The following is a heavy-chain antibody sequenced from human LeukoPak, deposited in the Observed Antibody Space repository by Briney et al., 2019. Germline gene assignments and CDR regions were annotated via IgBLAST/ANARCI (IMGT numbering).Heavy chain of an antibody. CDR3: AKDQGQVDRDAFNM. D-gene: IGHD2-15*01. J-gene: IGHJ3*02. V-gene: IGHV3-30*02. CDR2: VYNDGTEK. Sequence: GGSLRLSCAASGFTFSSYGMHWVRQAPGKGLEWVASVYNDGTEKEYADSVRGRFTISRDNSKNTMYLQMNSLRTEDTAVYSCAKDQGQVDRDAFNMWGQGTMVTVSS. CDR1: GFTFSSYG.